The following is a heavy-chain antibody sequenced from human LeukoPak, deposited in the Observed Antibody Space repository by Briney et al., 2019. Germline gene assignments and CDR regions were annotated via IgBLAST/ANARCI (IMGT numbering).Heavy chain of an antibody. CDR1: GGTFSSYA. D-gene: IGHD6-13*01. CDR2: IIPIFGTA. Sequence: SVKVSCKASGGTFSSYAISWVRQAPGQGLEWMGGIIPIFGTANYAQKFQGRVTITTDESTSTAYMELSSLRSEDTAVYYCARGGIAAAGTDYYYYYMDVWGKGTTDTVSS. V-gene: IGHV1-69*05. J-gene: IGHJ6*03. CDR3: ARGGIAAAGTDYYYYYMDV.